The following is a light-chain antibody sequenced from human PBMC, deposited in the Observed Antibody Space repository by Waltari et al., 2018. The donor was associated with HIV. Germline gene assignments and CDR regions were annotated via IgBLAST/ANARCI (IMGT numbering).Light chain of an antibody. V-gene: IGLV3-9*01. CDR2: GDT. CDR1: SIGSKS. Sequence: SYELTQPLSVSVALGQTAKVPCWGDSIGSKSVQWHQQKPGQAPVLVIYGDTNRPSGIPERFSGSNSGNTATLSISSAQAGDEADYYCQVWDKNTGIFGTGTKVTVL. J-gene: IGLJ1*01. CDR3: QVWDKNTGI.